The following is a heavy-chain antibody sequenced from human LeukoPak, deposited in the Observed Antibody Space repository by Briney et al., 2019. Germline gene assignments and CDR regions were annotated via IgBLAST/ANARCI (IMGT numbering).Heavy chain of an antibody. Sequence: PGRSLRLSCAASGFTFSSYVMHWVRQAPGKGLEWVAVIWYDGSNKYYADSVKGRFTISRDNSKNTLYLQMNSLRAEDTAVYYCARDYDIFSYFDYWGQGTLVTVSS. V-gene: IGHV3-33*01. CDR1: GFTFSSYV. D-gene: IGHD3-9*01. CDR3: ARDYDIFSYFDY. J-gene: IGHJ4*02. CDR2: IWYDGSNK.